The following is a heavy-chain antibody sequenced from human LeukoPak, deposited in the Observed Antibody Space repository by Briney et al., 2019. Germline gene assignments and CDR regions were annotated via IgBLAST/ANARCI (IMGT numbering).Heavy chain of an antibody. Sequence: PGGSLRLSCAASGFTFSNAWMAWVRQAPGKGLEWVGHIKSDSAGGTTDYAAPVKGRFTISRDDSQNTLSLQMNSLQTEDTAVYYCTTEFWGSYNNWGQGTLVTVSS. CDR1: GFTFSNAW. CDR2: IKSDSAGGTT. J-gene: IGHJ4*02. D-gene: IGHD1-14*01. V-gene: IGHV3-15*01. CDR3: TTEFWGSYNN.